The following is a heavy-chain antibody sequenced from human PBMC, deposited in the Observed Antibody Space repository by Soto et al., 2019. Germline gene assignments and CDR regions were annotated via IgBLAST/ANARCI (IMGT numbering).Heavy chain of an antibody. CDR1: GDSVSSNSAA. D-gene: IGHD2-15*01. J-gene: IGHJ6*03. CDR3: ARDGYCSGGSCSYYYYYMDV. V-gene: IGHV6-1*01. CDR2: TYYRSKWYN. Sequence: SQTLSLTCVISGDSVSSNSAAWNWIRQSPSRGLEWLGRTYYRSKWYNDYAVSVKSRITINPDTSKNQFSLQLNSVTPEDTAVYYCARDGYCSGGSCSYYYYYMDVWGKGTTVTVSS.